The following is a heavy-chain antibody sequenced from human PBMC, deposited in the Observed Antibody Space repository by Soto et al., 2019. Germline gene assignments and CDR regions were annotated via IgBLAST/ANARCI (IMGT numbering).Heavy chain of an antibody. J-gene: IGHJ6*02. V-gene: IGHV1-69*13. D-gene: IGHD3-22*01. CDR2: IIPIFGTA. CDR3: ASRQARGIVVVIGNYGMDV. CDR1: GGTFSSYA. Sequence: SVKVSCKASGGTFSSYAISWVRQAPGQGLEWMGGIIPIFGTANYAQKFQGRVTITADESTSTAYMELSSLRSEDTAVYYCASRQARGIVVVIGNYGMDVWGQGTTVTVSS.